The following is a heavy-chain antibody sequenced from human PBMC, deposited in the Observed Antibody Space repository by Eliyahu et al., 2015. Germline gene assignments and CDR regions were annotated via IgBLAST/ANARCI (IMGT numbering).Heavy chain of an antibody. D-gene: IGHD4-17*01. Sequence: QLHLQESGPGLVKPSXTLSLTCXVSGGXISXSSYHWGWIRQPPGKGLEWIGSINYSGTTYYRPSLKSRVTISVDTSKNQFTLKLSSVTAADTAVYYCAREVAFGDYAYWGQGTLVTVSS. CDR2: INYSGTT. CDR3: AREVAFGDYAY. V-gene: IGHV4-39*07. J-gene: IGHJ4*02. CDR1: GGXISXSSYH.